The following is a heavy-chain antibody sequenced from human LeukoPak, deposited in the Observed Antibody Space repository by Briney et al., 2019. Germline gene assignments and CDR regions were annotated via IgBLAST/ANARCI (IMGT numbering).Heavy chain of an antibody. CDR2: LYHSGST. J-gene: IGHJ6*03. Sequence: SETLSLTCTVSGYSISSGYYWGWIRQPPGKGLEWIGRLYHSGSTYYNPSLKSRVTISVDTSKNQFSLKLSSVTAADTAVYYCARADYSSTWSHDYYYMDVWGKGTTVTVSS. D-gene: IGHD6-13*01. V-gene: IGHV4-38-2*02. CDR1: GYSISSGYY. CDR3: ARADYSSTWSHDYYYMDV.